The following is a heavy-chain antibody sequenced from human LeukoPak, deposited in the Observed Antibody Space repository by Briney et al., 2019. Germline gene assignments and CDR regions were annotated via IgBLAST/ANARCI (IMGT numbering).Heavy chain of an antibody. V-gene: IGHV4-34*01. CDR1: GGPFSGYY. J-gene: IGHJ4*02. CDR2: INHSGST. D-gene: IGHD3-22*01. Sequence: PSETLSLTCAVYGGPFSGYYWSWIRQPPGKGLEWIGEINHSGSTNYNPSLKSRVTISVDTSKNQFSLKLSSVTAADTAVYYCARGDSSRGYYFDYWGQGTLVTVSS. CDR3: ARGDSSRGYYFDY.